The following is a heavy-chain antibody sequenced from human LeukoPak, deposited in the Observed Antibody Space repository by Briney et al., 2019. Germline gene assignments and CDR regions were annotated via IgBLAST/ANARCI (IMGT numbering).Heavy chain of an antibody. D-gene: IGHD3-3*01. V-gene: IGHV4-4*07. CDR3: AREGFFGVTTYYYYMDV. CDR2: IYSSGST. J-gene: IGHJ6*03. Sequence: PSETLSLTCYVSGGSISSYYWSWIRQPAGKGLEWIGRIYSSGSTNYNPSLKSRVTMSVDTSKKQFSLKLRSVTAADTAVYYCAREGFFGVTTYYYYMDVWGKGTTVTVSS. CDR1: GGSISSYY.